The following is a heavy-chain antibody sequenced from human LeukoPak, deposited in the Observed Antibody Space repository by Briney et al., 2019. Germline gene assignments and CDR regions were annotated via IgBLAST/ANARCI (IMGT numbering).Heavy chain of an antibody. CDR2: ISGDSDYT. CDR3: AKGHGSRTGDFEY. D-gene: IGHD3-10*01. Sequence: GGSLRLSCAASGFTFDDYAMHWVRQAPGMGLEWVSLISGDSDYTYYADSVKGRFTISRDNSKYSLYLQMNTLRTEDNALYYCAKGHGSRTGDFEYWGQGTLVTVSS. CDR1: GFTFDDYA. J-gene: IGHJ4*02. V-gene: IGHV3-43*02.